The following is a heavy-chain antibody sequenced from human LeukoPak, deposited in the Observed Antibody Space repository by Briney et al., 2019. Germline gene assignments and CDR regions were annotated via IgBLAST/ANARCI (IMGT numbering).Heavy chain of an antibody. J-gene: IGHJ6*02. D-gene: IGHD3-16*01. CDR2: ISYDGSNK. CDR3: AGGGGLDV. CDR1: GFTFSSCG. V-gene: IGHV3-30*03. Sequence: GGSLRLSCAASGFTFSSCGMHWVRQAPGKGLEWVAVISYDGSNKYYADSVKGRFTISRDNAKNSLYLQMSNLRAEDTAVYFCAGGGGLDVWGQGATVTVSS.